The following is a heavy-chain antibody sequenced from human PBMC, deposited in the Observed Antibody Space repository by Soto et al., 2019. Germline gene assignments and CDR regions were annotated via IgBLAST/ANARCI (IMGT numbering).Heavy chain of an antibody. V-gene: IGHV1-18*04. D-gene: IGHD6-19*01. CDR3: ARPIAVAGFYYYGMDV. CDR1: GYTFTGYY. CDR2: ISAYNGNT. J-gene: IGHJ6*02. Sequence: VASVKVSCKASGYTFTGYYMHWVRQAPGQGLEWMGWISAYNGNTNYAQKLQGRVTMTTDTSTSTAYMELRSLRSDDTAVYYCARPIAVAGFYYYGMDVWGQGTTVTVSS.